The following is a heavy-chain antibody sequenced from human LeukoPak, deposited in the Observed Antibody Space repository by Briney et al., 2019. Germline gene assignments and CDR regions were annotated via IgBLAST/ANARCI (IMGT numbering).Heavy chain of an antibody. CDR3: ARDTGQQLASDYFDY. J-gene: IGHJ4*02. CDR2: ISSSSNYI. D-gene: IGHD6-13*01. V-gene: IGHV3-21*04. CDR1: EFDFDSYT. Sequence: GSLRLSCLASEFDFDSYTINWVRQAPGKGLEWVSSISSSSNYIYYADSVKGRFTISRDNSKNSLYLQMNSLRAEDTAVYYCARDTGQQLASDYFDYWGQGTLVTVSS.